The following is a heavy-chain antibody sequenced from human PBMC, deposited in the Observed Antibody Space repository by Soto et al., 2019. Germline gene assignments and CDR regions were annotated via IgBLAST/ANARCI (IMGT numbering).Heavy chain of an antibody. D-gene: IGHD2-2*01. CDR2: ISSISSTI. CDR1: GFTFSSYS. J-gene: IGHJ5*02. V-gene: IGHV3-48*01. Sequence: GGSLRLSCAASGFTFSSYSMNWVRQAPGKGLEWVSYISSISSTIYYADSVKGLFTISRDNAKNSLYLQMNSLRAEDTAVYYCAREYCSSTSCLNWFDPWGQGTLVTVLL. CDR3: AREYCSSTSCLNWFDP.